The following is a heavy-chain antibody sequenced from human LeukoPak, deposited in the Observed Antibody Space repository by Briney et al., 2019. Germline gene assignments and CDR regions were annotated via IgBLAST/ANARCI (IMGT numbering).Heavy chain of an antibody. CDR3: ARTAARRFDY. V-gene: IGHV1-46*01. J-gene: IGHJ4*02. CDR2: INPTGGST. Sequence: ASVKVSCTASGYTFTSYYMHWVRQAPGQGLEWMGIINPTGGSTTYAQKFQGRVTMTRDTSTSTVYMELSSLRSDDTAVYYCARTAARRFDYWGQGTLVTVSS. CDR1: GYTFTSYY. D-gene: IGHD6-6*01.